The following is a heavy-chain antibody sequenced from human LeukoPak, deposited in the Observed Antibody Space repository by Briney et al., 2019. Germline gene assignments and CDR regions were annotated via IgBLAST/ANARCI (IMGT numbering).Heavy chain of an antibody. CDR2: INLDGGDK. CDR1: GLTLGNYW. D-gene: IGHD1-7*01. CDR3: AREGGTVEIGEFDY. J-gene: IGHJ4*02. V-gene: IGHV3-7*01. Sequence: GGSLRLSCAASGLTLGNYWMSWVRQAPGKGLEWVANINLDGGDKSYVGSVKGRFTISRDNAKNSLYLQMNSLRAEDTAVYYCAREGGTVEIGEFDYWGQGTLVTVSS.